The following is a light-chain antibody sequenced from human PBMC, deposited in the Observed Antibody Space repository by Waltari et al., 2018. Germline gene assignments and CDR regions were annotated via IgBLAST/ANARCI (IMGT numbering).Light chain of an antibody. V-gene: IGKV4-1*01. J-gene: IGKJ3*01. CDR3: QQYYSTPLT. CDR2: WAS. Sequence: DIVMTQSPDSLAVSLGERATINCKSSQSVLYSSNNKNYLAWYQQKPGQPPKLLIYWASTRESWVPDRFSGSGYVTDFTFTISSLQAEDVAVYYCQQYYSTPLTFGPGTKVDIK. CDR1: QSVLYSSNNKNY.